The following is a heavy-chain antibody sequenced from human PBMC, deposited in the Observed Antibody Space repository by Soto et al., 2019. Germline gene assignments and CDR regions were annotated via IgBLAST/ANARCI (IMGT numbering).Heavy chain of an antibody. J-gene: IGHJ6*02. Sequence: QVQLVQSGAEVKKPGSSVKVSCKASGGTFSSYAISWVRQAPGQGLEWMGGIIPIFGTANYAQKFQGRVTITADESTCTAYMELSSLRSEDTAVYYCAILIVGATRTYYCDGMDVWGQGTTVTVSS. CDR1: GGTFSSYA. CDR2: IIPIFGTA. V-gene: IGHV1-69*12. CDR3: AILIVGATRTYYCDGMDV. D-gene: IGHD1-26*01.